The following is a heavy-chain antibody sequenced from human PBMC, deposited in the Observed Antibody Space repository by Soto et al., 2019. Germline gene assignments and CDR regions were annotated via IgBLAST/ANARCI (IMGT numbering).Heavy chain of an antibody. J-gene: IGHJ3*02. CDR3: ARDAVVTQMPDAFDI. CDR2: IWYDGSNK. CDR1: GFTFSSYG. D-gene: IGHD2-21*02. Sequence: QVQLVESGGGVVQPGRSLRLSCAASGFTFSSYGMHWVRQAPGKGLEWVAVIWYDGSNKYYADSVKGRFTISRDNSKNTLYLQMNGLRAEDTAVYYCARDAVVTQMPDAFDIWGQGTMVTVSS. V-gene: IGHV3-33*01.